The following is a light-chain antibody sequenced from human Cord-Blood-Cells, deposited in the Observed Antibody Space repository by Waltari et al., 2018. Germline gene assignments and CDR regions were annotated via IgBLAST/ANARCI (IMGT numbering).Light chain of an antibody. Sequence: EIELTQSPATLSLSTGERATLSCRASQSVSSYLAWYQQKPGQAPRLLIYDASNSATGIPARFSGSGSGTDFTLTISSLEPEDFAVYYCQQRSNWPPITFGEGTRLEIK. CDR2: DAS. J-gene: IGKJ5*01. V-gene: IGKV3-11*01. CDR1: QSVSSY. CDR3: QQRSNWPPIT.